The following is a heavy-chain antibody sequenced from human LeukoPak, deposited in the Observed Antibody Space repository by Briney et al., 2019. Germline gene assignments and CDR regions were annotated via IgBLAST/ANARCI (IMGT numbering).Heavy chain of an antibody. CDR1: GGSFSDYY. V-gene: IGHV4-34*01. Sequence: SETLSPTCAVYGGSFSDYYWSWIRQPPGKGLEWIGEINHSESTNYNPSLKSRVTISVDTSKNQFSLKLSSVAAADAAVYYCARGRATVTTFRYYYHGMDVWGQGATVTVSS. CDR2: INHSEST. J-gene: IGHJ6*02. D-gene: IGHD4-17*01. CDR3: ARGRATVTTFRYYYHGMDV.